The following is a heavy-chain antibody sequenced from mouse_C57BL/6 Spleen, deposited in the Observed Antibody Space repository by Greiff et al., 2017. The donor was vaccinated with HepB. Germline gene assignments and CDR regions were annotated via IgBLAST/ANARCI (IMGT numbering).Heavy chain of an antibody. D-gene: IGHD2-4*01. CDR3: VRHAYDYEGYFDV. CDR2: IRSKSNNYAT. J-gene: IGHJ1*03. V-gene: IGHV10-1*01. CDR1: GFSFNTYA. Sequence: EVKLVESGGGLVQPKGSLKLSCAASGFSFNTYAMNWVRQAPGKGLEWVARIRSKSNNYATYYADSVKDRFTISRDDSESMLYLQMNNLKTEDTAMYYCVRHAYDYEGYFDVWGTGTTVTVSS.